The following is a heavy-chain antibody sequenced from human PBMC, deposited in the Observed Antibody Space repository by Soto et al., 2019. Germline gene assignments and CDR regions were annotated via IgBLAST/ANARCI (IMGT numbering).Heavy chain of an antibody. Sequence: SVKVSCKASGGTFSSYAISWVRLAPGQGLEWMGGIIPIFGTANYAQKFQGRVTITADESTSTAYMELSSLRSEDTAVYYCARDTGYDFWSGYLAHYGMDVWGQGTTVTVSS. CDR2: IIPIFGTA. CDR3: ARDTGYDFWSGYLAHYGMDV. V-gene: IGHV1-69*13. J-gene: IGHJ6*02. CDR1: GGTFSSYA. D-gene: IGHD3-3*01.